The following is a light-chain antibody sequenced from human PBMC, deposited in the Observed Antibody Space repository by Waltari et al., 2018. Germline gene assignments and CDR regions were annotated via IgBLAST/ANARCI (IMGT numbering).Light chain of an antibody. CDR3: QHYLRLPVA. Sequence: EIVLTQSPGTLSLSPGERAIVSCRASQSVGRTLAWYQQKPGQAPRLLIYGASNRATGIPDRFIGNGSGTEFSLTISGLEPEDSAVYYCQHYLRLPVAFGQGTKVEIK. J-gene: IGKJ1*01. V-gene: IGKV3-20*01. CDR2: GAS. CDR1: QSVGRT.